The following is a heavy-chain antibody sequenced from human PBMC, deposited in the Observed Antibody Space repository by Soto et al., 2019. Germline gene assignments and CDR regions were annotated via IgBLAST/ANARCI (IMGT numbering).Heavy chain of an antibody. Sequence: ATGTLSRTCIDSGGCVSIDKYNWSWIRQPPGKGLEWIGYIYYSGSTNYNPSLKSRVTISVDTSKNQFSLKLSSVTAADTAVYYCARGWNSPRSTSGMDVWGQGTTVTVSS. CDR3: ARGWNSPRSTSGMDV. CDR2: IYYSGST. CDR1: GGCVSIDKYN. J-gene: IGHJ6*02. V-gene: IGHV4-61*01. D-gene: IGHD1-7*01.